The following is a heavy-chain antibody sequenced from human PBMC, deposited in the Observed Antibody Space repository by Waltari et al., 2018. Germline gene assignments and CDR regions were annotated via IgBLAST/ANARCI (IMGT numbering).Heavy chain of an antibody. J-gene: IGHJ4*02. CDR2: IFHAGFT. V-gene: IGHV4-38-2*01. Sequence: QVPLQESGPGLVKPSETLSLTCDVSGYSIDRAYFWGWIRQPPGKGLEWIGTIFHAGFTYYTPSLKGRVTMSVDTSKNQFSLNLSSVTAADTAVYYCARAPGVAAAAYFDYWGQGTLVTVSS. D-gene: IGHD6-13*01. CDR3: ARAPGVAAAAYFDY. CDR1: GYSIDRAYF.